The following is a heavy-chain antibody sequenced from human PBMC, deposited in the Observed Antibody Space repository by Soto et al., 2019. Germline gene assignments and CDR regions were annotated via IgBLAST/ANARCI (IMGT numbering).Heavy chain of an antibody. CDR3: SSYLVVVPSAISPPHSFDI. Sequence: GASVKVSCKASGYTFTSYAMHWVRQAPGQRLEWMGWINAGNGNTKYSQKFEGRVTITRDTSASTAYMELSSLRSEDTAVYFFSSYLVVVPSAISPPHSFDIWGQWSMVAVSS. J-gene: IGHJ3*02. CDR1: GYTFTSYA. CDR2: INAGNGNT. V-gene: IGHV1-3*01. D-gene: IGHD2-2*01.